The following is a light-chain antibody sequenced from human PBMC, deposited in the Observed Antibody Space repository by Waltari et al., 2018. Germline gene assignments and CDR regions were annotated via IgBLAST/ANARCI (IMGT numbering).Light chain of an antibody. J-gene: IGLJ1*01. V-gene: IGLV3-21*01. Sequence: SYVLTQPPSVSVAPGETARITCGGNHIGTKRVQWYRQKPSQAPVLVISYDSDRPSGIPERFSGSNSGDTATLTISRVEAGDEADYYCQVWDANNEPGLFGTGTEVTV. CDR3: QVWDANNEPGL. CDR1: HIGTKR. CDR2: YDS.